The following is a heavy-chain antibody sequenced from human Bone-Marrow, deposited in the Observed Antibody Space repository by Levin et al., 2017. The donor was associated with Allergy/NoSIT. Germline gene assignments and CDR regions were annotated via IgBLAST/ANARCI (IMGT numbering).Heavy chain of an antibody. J-gene: IGHJ4*02. D-gene: IGHD4-23*01. Sequence: GGSLRLSCAASGFIFSSSWMSWVRQAPGKGLEWVANIKQDGSAKFYVDSVKGRFTISRDNAKNSLYLQMNSLRAEDTAVYYCGRDADTHRGGNFHDSWGQGTLVTVSS. V-gene: IGHV3-7*01. CDR1: GFIFSSSW. CDR3: GRDADTHRGGNFHDS. CDR2: IKQDGSAK.